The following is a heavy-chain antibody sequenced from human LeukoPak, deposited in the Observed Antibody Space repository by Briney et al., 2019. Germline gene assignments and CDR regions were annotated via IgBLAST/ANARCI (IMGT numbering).Heavy chain of an antibody. CDR3: ARVPVLFWSGAYDL. V-gene: IGHV3-53*01. J-gene: IGHJ5*02. CDR1: GFTINHIY. CDR2: IYSAGAT. D-gene: IGHD3-3*01. Sequence: GGSLRLSCVASGFTINHIYMNWVRQAPGKGLEWVSAIYSAGATNYADSVRGRFTISRDISKNTLYLQMNSLSAEDTAVYYCARVPVLFWSGAYDLWGQGTLVTVSS.